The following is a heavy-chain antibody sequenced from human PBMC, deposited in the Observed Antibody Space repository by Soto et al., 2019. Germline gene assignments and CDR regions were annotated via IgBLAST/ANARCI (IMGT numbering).Heavy chain of an antibody. CDR3: ARTDRYYYDSSGYYFNADAKYFQH. CDR1: GYTFTSYA. CDR2: INAGNGNT. D-gene: IGHD3-22*01. J-gene: IGHJ1*01. V-gene: IGHV1-3*01. Sequence: GASVKVSCKASGYTFTSYAMHWVRQAPGQRLEWMGWINAGNGNTKYSQNFQGRVTITRDTSASTAYMELSRLRSEDTAVSYCARTDRYYYDSSGYYFNADAKYFQHWGQGTLVTVSS.